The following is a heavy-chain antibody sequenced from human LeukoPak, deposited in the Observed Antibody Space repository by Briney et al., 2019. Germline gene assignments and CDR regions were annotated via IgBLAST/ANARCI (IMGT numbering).Heavy chain of an antibody. Sequence: SETLSLTCTVSGGSISSYYWSWIRQPPGKGLERIGYIYYSGSTNYNPSLKSRVTISVDTSKNQFSLKLSSVTAADTAVYYCARLPVYYDSSGYFDYWGQGTLVTVSS. D-gene: IGHD3-22*01. CDR3: ARLPVYYDSSGYFDY. CDR2: IYYSGST. J-gene: IGHJ4*02. CDR1: GGSISSYY. V-gene: IGHV4-59*08.